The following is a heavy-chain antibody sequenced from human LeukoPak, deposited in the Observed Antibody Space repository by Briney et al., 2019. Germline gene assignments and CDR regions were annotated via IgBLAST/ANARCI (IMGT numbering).Heavy chain of an antibody. D-gene: IGHD3-3*01. Sequence: GGSLRLPCAASVLTFNSYWMHWVRQAPGKALVWVSRINSDGSSTSYADSVNGRFTNSRDNAKNTLYLQMNSLRAEDTAVYYCARDLGYDFWSGYYTSYDYWGQGTLVTVSS. J-gene: IGHJ4*02. CDR3: ARDLGYDFWSGYYTSYDY. CDR2: INSDGSST. V-gene: IGHV3-74*01. CDR1: VLTFNSYW.